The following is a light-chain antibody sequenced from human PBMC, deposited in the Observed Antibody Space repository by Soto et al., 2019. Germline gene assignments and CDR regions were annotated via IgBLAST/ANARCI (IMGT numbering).Light chain of an antibody. CDR3: QSYDSSLSGWV. Sequence: QSVLTQPPSVSGATGQRVTISCTGSSSKIGASSDVHWYQQLPGTAPKLLIYGNSNRPSGVPDRFSGSKSGTSASLAITGLQAEDEADYYCQSYDSSLSGWVFGGGTKLTVL. V-gene: IGLV1-40*01. CDR2: GNS. CDR1: SSKIGASSD. J-gene: IGLJ3*02.